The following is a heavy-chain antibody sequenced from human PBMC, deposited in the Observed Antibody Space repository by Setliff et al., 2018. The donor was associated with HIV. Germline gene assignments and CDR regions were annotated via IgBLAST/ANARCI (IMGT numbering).Heavy chain of an antibody. V-gene: IGHV4-39*02. J-gene: IGHJ4*02. CDR2: VYYTGNT. CDR1: GGSISGYY. CDR3: TSPNYFYDASGDDY. Sequence: PSETLSLTCTVSGGSISGYYWGWIRQPPGKGLEWVGTVYYTGNTFYNPSLRNRVTISVDTSKNYLSLKVTSVSAADAATYFCTSPNYFYDASGDDYWGQGTLVTVSS. D-gene: IGHD3-22*01.